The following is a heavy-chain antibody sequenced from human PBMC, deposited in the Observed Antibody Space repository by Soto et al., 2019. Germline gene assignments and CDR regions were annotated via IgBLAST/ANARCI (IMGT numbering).Heavy chain of an antibody. D-gene: IGHD2-15*01. CDR3: TAGCFSGPTCFSSHF. CDR1: GFIFTNAW. J-gene: IGHJ4*02. Sequence: EVQLVESGGGLVEPGGSLRLSCAASGFIFTNAWLNWVRQAPGKGLEWVGRIRSKTDGGTTHYAAPVKGRLTISRDESKNTLYLQMNSLKTEDTAVYYCTAGCFSGPTCFSSHFWGQGTLLTVSS. CDR2: IRSKTDGGTT. V-gene: IGHV3-15*07.